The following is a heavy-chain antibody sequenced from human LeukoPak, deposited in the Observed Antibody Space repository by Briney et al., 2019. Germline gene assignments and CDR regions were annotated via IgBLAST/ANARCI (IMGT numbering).Heavy chain of an antibody. Sequence: VASVKVSCKASGGTFSSYAISWVRQAPGQGLEWMGGIFPIFGTANYAQKFQGRVTITADESTSTAYMELSSLRSEDTAVYYCASRSRYNWNYNYYYGMDVWGQGTTVTVSS. J-gene: IGHJ6*02. CDR3: ASRSRYNWNYNYYYGMDV. CDR1: GGTFSSYA. D-gene: IGHD1-20*01. V-gene: IGHV1-69*01. CDR2: IFPIFGTA.